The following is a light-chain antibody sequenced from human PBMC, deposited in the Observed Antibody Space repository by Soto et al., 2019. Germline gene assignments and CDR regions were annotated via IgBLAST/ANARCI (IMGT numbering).Light chain of an antibody. CDR3: MQALQSPRT. CDR1: RGLLHSNGYNF. CDR2: LGS. J-gene: IGKJ1*01. Sequence: DIVMTQSPLALPVTPGEAASISFRASRGLLHSNGYNFLDWYLQKPGQSPQILINLGSNRSSGVPDRFSGTGSRTDFTLKISRVEDEDVGVYYCMQALQSPRTFGQGTNVDI. V-gene: IGKV2-28*01.